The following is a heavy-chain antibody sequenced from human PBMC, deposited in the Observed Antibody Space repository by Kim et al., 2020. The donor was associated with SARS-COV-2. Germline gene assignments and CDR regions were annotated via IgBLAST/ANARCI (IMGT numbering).Heavy chain of an antibody. D-gene: IGHD5-18*01. CDR1: GLRFSSSD. CDR2: ISGSGNTK. Sequence: GGSLRLSCAATGLRFSSSDMNWVRQAPGKGLEWVAYISGSGNTKYYADSVRGRFTISRDNAKNSLFLQMNSLRVEDTAVYYCARNTGRGQTFGYDYWGQGTLVTVSS. V-gene: IGHV3-48*03. J-gene: IGHJ4*02. CDR3: ARNTGRGQTFGYDY.